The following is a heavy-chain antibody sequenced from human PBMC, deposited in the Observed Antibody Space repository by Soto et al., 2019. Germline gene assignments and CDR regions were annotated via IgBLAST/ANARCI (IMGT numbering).Heavy chain of an antibody. D-gene: IGHD3-10*01. CDR3: ARACENYGSGTFSPPLRYYFNS. J-gene: IGHJ4*02. CDR2: INPSGGRT. V-gene: IGHV1-46*01. Sequence: QVQLVQSGTEVKKPGASVNVSCKASGYTFTTHYMHWVRQAPGQGLEWMGIINPSGGRTTYALNFQGRVTMTSDTSTNTVYVELTSLRSEDTAIYFCARACENYGSGTFSPPLRYYFNSWGQGTLVTVSS. CDR1: GYTFTTHY.